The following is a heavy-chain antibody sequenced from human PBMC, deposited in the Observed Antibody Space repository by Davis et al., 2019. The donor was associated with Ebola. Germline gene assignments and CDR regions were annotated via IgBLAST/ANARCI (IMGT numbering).Heavy chain of an antibody. J-gene: IGHJ6*02. CDR1: GFTFSSYE. CDR2: ISSSGSTI. V-gene: IGHV3-48*03. D-gene: IGHD3-16*02. CDR3: ARGGMITFGGVIRYYYYGMDV. Sequence: GESLKISCAASGFTFSSYEMNWVRQAPGQGLEWVSYISSSGSTIYYAASVKGRFTISRDNAKNSLYRQMNSLRAEDTAVYICARGGMITFGGVIRYYYYGMDVWGQGTTVTVSS.